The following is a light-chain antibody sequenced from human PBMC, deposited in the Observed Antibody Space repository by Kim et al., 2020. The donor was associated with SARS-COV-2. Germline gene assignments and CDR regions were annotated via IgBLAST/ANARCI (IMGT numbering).Light chain of an antibody. J-gene: IGLJ3*02. Sequence: ASVKLNCALSSEHTSYAIAWHQQQPQKGPRYLMRLNSDGSHSEGDGIPDLFSGTSSGAERYLTISSLQSEDDADYYCQTWDTGIRVFGGGTQVTVL. CDR2: LNSDGSH. CDR1: SEHTSYA. V-gene: IGLV4-69*01. CDR3: QTWDTGIRV.